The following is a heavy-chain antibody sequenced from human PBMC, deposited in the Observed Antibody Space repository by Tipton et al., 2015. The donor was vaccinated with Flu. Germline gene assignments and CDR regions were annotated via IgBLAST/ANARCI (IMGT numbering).Heavy chain of an antibody. CDR2: VSPGDSHG. J-gene: IGHJ4*02. CDR3: VRPQVSYGMPAAFPLDD. V-gene: IGHV5-51*03. D-gene: IGHD3-16*01. CDR1: GYILSTDW. Sequence: QLVQSGAEVTKPGKSLRISCEGSGYILSTDWIGWVRQMPGKGLEWTGAVSPGDSHGTYSPAFQGQVTISVDRSINTVYLQWSSLKASDTAMYYCVRPQVSYGMPAAFPLDDWGQGTLVTVSS.